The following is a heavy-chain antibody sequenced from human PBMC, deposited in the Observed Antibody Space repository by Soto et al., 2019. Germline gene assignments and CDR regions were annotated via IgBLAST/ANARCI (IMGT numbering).Heavy chain of an antibody. CDR3: AKDSGSGSYFDY. D-gene: IGHD1-26*01. CDR2: ISYDGNNK. Sequence: HPGGSLRLSCAASGFTFSSYSMHWVRQAPGKGLEWVTLISYDGNNKYYADSAKGRFTISRDNSKNTLYLQMSSLRPEDTAVYYCAKDSGSGSYFDYWGQGTLVTVSS. V-gene: IGHV3-30*18. CDR1: GFTFSSYS. J-gene: IGHJ4*02.